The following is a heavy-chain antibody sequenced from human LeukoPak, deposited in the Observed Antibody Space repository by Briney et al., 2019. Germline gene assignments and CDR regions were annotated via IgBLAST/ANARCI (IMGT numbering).Heavy chain of an antibody. CDR1: GFTFSSYV. CDR3: ARSGRAYCGGDCPLDY. D-gene: IGHD2-21*02. Sequence: PGGSLRLSCAASGFTFSSYVMSWVRQAPGKGLEWVSAISGSGGSTYYADSVKGRFTISRDNSKNTLYLQMNSLRAEDTAVYYCARSGRAYCGGDCPLDYWGQGTLVTVSS. V-gene: IGHV3-23*01. CDR2: ISGSGGST. J-gene: IGHJ4*02.